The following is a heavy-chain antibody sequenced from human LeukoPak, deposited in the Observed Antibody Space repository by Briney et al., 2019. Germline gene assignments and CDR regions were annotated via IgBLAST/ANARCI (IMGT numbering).Heavy chain of an antibody. CDR2: IIPIFGSA. J-gene: IGHJ4*02. V-gene: IGHV1-69*06. CDR1: GGIFSSYA. D-gene: IGHD3-16*02. Sequence: PLASVKVSCKASGGIFSSYAINWVRQAPGQGLEWMGRIIPIFGSANYAQKFQGRVTITADKSTRTAYMELSSLRSEDTALYYCAKGSRLREGGSYRFWGQGTLVTVSS. CDR3: AKGSRLREGGSYRF.